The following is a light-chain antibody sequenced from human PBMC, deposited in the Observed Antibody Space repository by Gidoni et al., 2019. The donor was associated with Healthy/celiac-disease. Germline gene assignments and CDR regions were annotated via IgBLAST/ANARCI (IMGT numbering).Light chain of an antibody. CDR3: QQRSNWPPFT. CDR2: DAS. CDR1: QSVSSY. Sequence: EIVLTQSQATLSLSPGELATLSCRASQSVSSYLAWYQQKPGQAPRLLIYDASNRATGIPARFSGSGSGTDFPLTISSLEPEDFAVYYCQQRSNWPPFTFGGGTKVEIK. J-gene: IGKJ4*01. V-gene: IGKV3-11*01.